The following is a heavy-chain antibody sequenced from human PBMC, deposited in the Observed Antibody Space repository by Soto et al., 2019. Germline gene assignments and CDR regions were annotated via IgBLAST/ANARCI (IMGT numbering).Heavy chain of an antibody. CDR2: ISGSGGST. CDR3: AKVGGCSGVSIDYYGMDV. V-gene: IGHV3-23*01. D-gene: IGHD2-15*01. CDR1: GFTFSNYA. Sequence: EVQLLESGGGLVQPGGSLRLSCAASGFTFSNYAMSWVRQAPGKGLEWVSTISGSGGSTYHADSVKGRFTISRDNSKNTLYLQMNSLRAEDTAIHYCAKVGGCSGVSIDYYGMDVWGQGTTVTVSS. J-gene: IGHJ6*02.